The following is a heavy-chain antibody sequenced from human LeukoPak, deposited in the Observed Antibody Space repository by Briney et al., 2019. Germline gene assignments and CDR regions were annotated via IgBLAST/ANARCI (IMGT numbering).Heavy chain of an antibody. CDR2: ISGSGGRT. CDR1: GFTFSSYA. D-gene: IGHD6-19*01. J-gene: IGHJ4*02. CDR3: AKLPVAGLYFDY. Sequence: GGSLRLSCAASGFTFSSYAMSWVRQAPGKGLEWVSAISGSGGRTYYVDSVKGRFTISRDNSKNTLYLQMNSLRVEDTAAYYCAKLPVAGLYFDYWGQGTLVTVSS. V-gene: IGHV3-23*01.